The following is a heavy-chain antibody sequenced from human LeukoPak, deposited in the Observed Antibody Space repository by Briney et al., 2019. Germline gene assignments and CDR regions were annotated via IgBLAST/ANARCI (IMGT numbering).Heavy chain of an antibody. CDR1: GFTFSGYA. Sequence: HPGGSLRLSCAASGFTFSGYAMSWVRQAPGKGLEWVSAISGSGGSTYYADSVKGRFTISRDNSKNTLYLQMNSLRAEDTAVYYCAKDRRVYNWNPTFNFDYWGQGTLVTVSS. V-gene: IGHV3-23*01. CDR3: AKDRRVYNWNPTFNFDY. J-gene: IGHJ4*02. D-gene: IGHD1-20*01. CDR2: ISGSGGST.